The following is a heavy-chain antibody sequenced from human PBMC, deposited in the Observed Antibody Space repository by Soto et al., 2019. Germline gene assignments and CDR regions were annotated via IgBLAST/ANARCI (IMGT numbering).Heavy chain of an antibody. CDR1: GGSIRSYY. CDR3: ARHSSGWNYYYYYMDV. V-gene: IGHV4-59*08. D-gene: IGHD6-19*01. Sequence: SSETLSLTCAVSGGSIRSYYWSWIRQPPGKGLEWIGYIYYSGSTNYNPSLKSRVTISVDTSKNQFSLKLSSVTAADTAVYYCARHSSGWNYYYYYMDVWGKGTTVTVSS. CDR2: IYYSGST. J-gene: IGHJ6*03.